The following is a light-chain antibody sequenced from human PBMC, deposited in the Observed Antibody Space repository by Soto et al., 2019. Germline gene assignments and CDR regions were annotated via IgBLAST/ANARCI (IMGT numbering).Light chain of an antibody. V-gene: IGLV2-14*01. Sequence: QSALTQPASVSGSLGQSITISCTGTSSDVGGYNYVSWYQHHPGKAPKLMICEVSNRPSGVSNRFSGSKSDNTASLTISGLQAEDEADYYCSSYTSSSTRVFGTGTKVTVL. CDR1: SSDVGGYNY. CDR2: EVS. J-gene: IGLJ1*01. CDR3: SSYTSSSTRV.